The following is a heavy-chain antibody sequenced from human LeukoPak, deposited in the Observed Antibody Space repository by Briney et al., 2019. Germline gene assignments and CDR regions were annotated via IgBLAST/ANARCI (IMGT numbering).Heavy chain of an antibody. CDR2: ISSSGGNT. D-gene: IGHD2-21*02. V-gene: IGHV3-23*01. Sequence: ETLSLTCTVSGGSISSSSYYWGWIRQPPGKGLEWVSAISSSGGNTYYADSVQGRFTISRDNSKNTLYLQMNSLRAEDTAVYYCAKDFRYCGGGCVRGSPDYWGQGTLVTVSS. CDR1: GGSISSSSYY. CDR3: AKDFRYCGGGCVRGSPDY. J-gene: IGHJ4*02.